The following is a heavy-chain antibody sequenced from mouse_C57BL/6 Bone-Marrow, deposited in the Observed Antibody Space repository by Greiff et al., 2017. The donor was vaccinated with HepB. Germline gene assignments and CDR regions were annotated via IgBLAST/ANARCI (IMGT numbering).Heavy chain of an antibody. CDR2: IYPGSGST. V-gene: IGHV1-55*01. CDR1: GYTFTSYW. J-gene: IGHJ4*01. D-gene: IGHD1-1*01. CDR3: ARGIHYYGSSYSYAMDY. Sequence: VQLQQPGAELVKPGASVKMSCKASGYTFTSYWITWVKQRPGQGLEWIGDIYPGSGSTNYNEKFKSKATLTVDTSSSTAYMQLSSLTSVDSAVYYCARGIHYYGSSYSYAMDYWGQGTSVTVSS.